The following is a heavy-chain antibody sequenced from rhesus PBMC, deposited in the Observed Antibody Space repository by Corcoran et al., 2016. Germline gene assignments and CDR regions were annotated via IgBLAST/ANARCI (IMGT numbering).Heavy chain of an antibody. Sequence: QVQLQESGPGLVRPSETLSLACAVSGASISGGFFWDWIRQPPGGGLEWVGNIYPIGAPVSPTPSLASRVTISRDASKNQFFLHLASVTAADTALYFCARAVYTNPYYYYDYWGQGVLVTVSS. CDR1: GASISGGFF. D-gene: IGHD2-2*01. CDR3: ARAVYTNPYYYYDY. J-gene: IGHJ4*01. V-gene: IGHV4S9*01. CDR2: IYPIGAPV.